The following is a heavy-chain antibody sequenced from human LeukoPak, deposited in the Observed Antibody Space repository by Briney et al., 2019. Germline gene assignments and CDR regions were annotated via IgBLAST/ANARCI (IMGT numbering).Heavy chain of an antibody. V-gene: IGHV3-23*01. CDR3: AKEEVPNDY. D-gene: IGHD2-2*01. Sequence: GGSLRLSCAVSGFTLNSNAMCWVCQAPGKGLEWVSGISRMGVTTYYADSVKGRFTISRDTSKNTLYLQMNTLRPEDTAVYYCAKEEVPNDYWGQGTLVTVSS. CDR2: ISRMGVTT. CDR1: GFTLNSNA. J-gene: IGHJ4*02.